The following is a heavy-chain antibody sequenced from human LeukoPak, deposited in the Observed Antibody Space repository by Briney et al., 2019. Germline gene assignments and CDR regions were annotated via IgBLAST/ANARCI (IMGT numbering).Heavy chain of an antibody. D-gene: IGHD3-22*01. J-gene: IGHJ4*02. CDR2: INPNGCST. CDR3: ARVTYYYDSSGYYLNSLSWAQFDY. Sequence: ASVKVSCKASGYTFTSYYMHWVRHAPGHGLEWMVIINPNGCSTSYAQKLQGRVTMTRDTSTSTVYMELSSLRSEATAVYYCARVTYYYDSSGYYLNSLSWAQFDYWGQGTLVTVSS. V-gene: IGHV1-46*01. CDR1: GYTFTSYY.